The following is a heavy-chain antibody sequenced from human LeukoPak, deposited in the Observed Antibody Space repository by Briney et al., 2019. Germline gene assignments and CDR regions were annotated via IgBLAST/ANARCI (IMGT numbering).Heavy chain of an antibody. V-gene: IGHV4-38-2*02. CDR1: GYSISIGYY. J-gene: IGHJ4*02. D-gene: IGHD6-19*01. CDR3: ATWQGSSGWYRRGYFDY. Sequence: SEPLSLTCTVSGYSISIGYYRGWIRQPPGKGLEWIGSIYHSGSTYYNPSLKSLVTISVDTSKNEFSLKLSSVTAADTAVYYCATWQGSSGWYRRGYFDYWGQGTLVTVSS. CDR2: IYHSGST.